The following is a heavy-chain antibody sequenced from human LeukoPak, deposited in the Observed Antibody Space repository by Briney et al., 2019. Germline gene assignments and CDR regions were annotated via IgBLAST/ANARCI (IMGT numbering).Heavy chain of an antibody. CDR1: WFTFHYFA. CDR3: AKDPYSSGWYYFDY. CDR2: ISWNSGSI. Sequence: ALRLPFAAPWFTFHYFAMHMGRPAPGKGLGWVSGISWNSGSIGYADSVKGRFTISRDNAKNSLYLQMNSLRAEDTALYYCAKDPYSSGWYYFDYWGQGTLATVSS. D-gene: IGHD6-19*01. V-gene: IGHV3-9*01. J-gene: IGHJ4*02.